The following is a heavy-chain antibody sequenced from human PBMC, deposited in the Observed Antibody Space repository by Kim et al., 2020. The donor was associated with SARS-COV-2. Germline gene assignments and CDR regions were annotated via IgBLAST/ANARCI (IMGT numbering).Heavy chain of an antibody. D-gene: IGHD3-22*01. CDR2: IYYSGTT. CDR1: GGSISSNNYY. J-gene: IGHJ4*02. CDR3: ARRASGGDSSGYYYFDY. Sequence: SETLSLTCTVSGGSISSNNYYWGWIRQPPGKGLEWIGTIYYSGTTYYHPSLKSRVTISVDMSKNQFSLKLTSVTTADTAVYFCARRASGGDSSGYYYFDYGGQGTLVTVSS. V-gene: IGHV4-39*01.